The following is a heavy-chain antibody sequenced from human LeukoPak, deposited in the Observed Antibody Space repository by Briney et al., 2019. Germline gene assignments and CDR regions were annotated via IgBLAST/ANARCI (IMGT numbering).Heavy chain of an antibody. D-gene: IGHD5-12*01. CDR1: GFTFSSYS. Sequence: GGSLRLSCAASGFTFSSYSMNWVRQTPGKGLEWVSYISSSSSTIYYADSVKGRFTISRDNAKNSLYLQMNSLRSEDTALYYCARGVATDYWGQGTLVTVSS. CDR3: ARGVATDY. J-gene: IGHJ4*02. V-gene: IGHV3-48*01. CDR2: ISSSSSTI.